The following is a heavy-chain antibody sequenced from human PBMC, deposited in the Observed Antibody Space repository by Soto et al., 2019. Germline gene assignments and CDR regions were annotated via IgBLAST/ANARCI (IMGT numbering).Heavy chain of an antibody. V-gene: IGHV5-51*01. CDR1: GYSFTSYW. CDR2: IYPGDSDT. Sequence: EVQLVQSGAEVKKPGESLKISCKGSGYSFTSYWIGWVRQMPGKGLEWMGIIYPGDSDTRYSPSFQGQVTISADKSISHXYLQWSSLKASDTAMYYCARSGYYYDISGYLLFDYWGQGTLVTVSS. CDR3: ARSGYYYDISGYLLFDY. D-gene: IGHD3-22*01. J-gene: IGHJ4*02.